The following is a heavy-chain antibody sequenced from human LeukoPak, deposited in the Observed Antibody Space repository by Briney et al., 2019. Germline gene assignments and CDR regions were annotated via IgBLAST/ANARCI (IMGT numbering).Heavy chain of an antibody. D-gene: IGHD4-11*01. J-gene: IGHJ6*03. V-gene: IGHV3-74*01. Sequence: GGSLRLSCAASGFTFSAYWMHWVRQHPGKGLVWVSRINSDGSYMTYADSVKGRFTISRDNSKNTLYLQMNSLRAEDTAVYYCAKDFHDYSTTGIYYYMDVWGKGTTVTVSS. CDR1: GFTFSAYW. CDR2: INSDGSYM. CDR3: AKDFHDYSTTGIYYYMDV.